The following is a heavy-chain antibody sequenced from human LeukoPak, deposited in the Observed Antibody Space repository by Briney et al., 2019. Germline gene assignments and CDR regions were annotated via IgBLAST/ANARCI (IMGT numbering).Heavy chain of an antibody. J-gene: IGHJ4*02. CDR1: GGSISSGDYY. D-gene: IGHD4-17*01. Sequence: SQTLSLTCTVSGGSISSGDYYWSWIRQPPGKGLEWIGYIYYSGSTYYNPSLKSRVTISVDTSKNQFSLKLSSVTAADTAVYYCARDSAATRNFDYWGQGTLVTVSS. V-gene: IGHV4-30-4*01. CDR2: IYYSGST. CDR3: ARDSAATRNFDY.